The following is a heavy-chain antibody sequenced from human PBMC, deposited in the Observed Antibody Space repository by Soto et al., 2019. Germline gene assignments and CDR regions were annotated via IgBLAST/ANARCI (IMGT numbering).Heavy chain of an antibody. J-gene: IGHJ4*02. CDR2: IIPIFGTA. D-gene: IGHD6-6*01. V-gene: IGHV1-69*06. Sequence: GASVKVSCKASGGTFSSYAISWVRQAPGQGLEWMGGIIPIFGTANYAQKFQGRVTITADKSTSTAYMELSSLRSEDTAVYYCARDRYSSSAMEPYYFDYWGQGTLVTVSS. CDR1: GGTFSSYA. CDR3: ARDRYSSSAMEPYYFDY.